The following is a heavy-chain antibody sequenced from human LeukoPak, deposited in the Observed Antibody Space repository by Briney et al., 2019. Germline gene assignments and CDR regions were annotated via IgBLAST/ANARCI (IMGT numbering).Heavy chain of an antibody. V-gene: IGHV3-7*01. CDR2: IKQDGSEK. J-gene: IGHJ4*02. CDR1: GFILSDYW. CDR3: AKSALQDRSTWCAHYDC. Sequence: GGSLRLSCTASGFILSDYWMSWVRRAPGKGLEWVANIKQDGSEKHYVDSVKDRFTISRDNAKSSLYLQMNSLRAEDTAVYYCAKSALQDRSTWCAHYDCWGPGTLVTVSS. D-gene: IGHD6-13*01.